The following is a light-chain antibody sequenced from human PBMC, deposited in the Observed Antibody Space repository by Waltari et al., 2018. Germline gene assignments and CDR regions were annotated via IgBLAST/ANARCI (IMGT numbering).Light chain of an antibody. V-gene: IGKV1-39*01. CDR3: QQSYSTPQLT. Sequence: DIQMTQSPSSLSASVGARVTITCRASQSISSYLNWYQQKPGKAPKLLSYAASSLQSGVPSRFSGSGSGTDFTLTISSLQPEDFATYYCQQSYSTPQLTFGGGTKVEIK. CDR1: QSISSY. J-gene: IGKJ4*01. CDR2: AAS.